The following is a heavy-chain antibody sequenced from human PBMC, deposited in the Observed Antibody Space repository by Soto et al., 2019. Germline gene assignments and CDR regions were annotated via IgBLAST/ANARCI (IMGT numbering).Heavy chain of an antibody. J-gene: IGHJ5*02. V-gene: IGHV4-59*01. Sequence: SETLSLTCTVSGGSISSYYWSWIRQSPGKGLEWIGYIYYSGSTNYNPSLKSRVTISVDTSKNQFSLKLSSVTAADTAVYYCARGSSGSYGLNWFDPWGQGTLVTVS. D-gene: IGHD1-26*01. CDR1: GGSISSYY. CDR2: IYYSGST. CDR3: ARGSSGSYGLNWFDP.